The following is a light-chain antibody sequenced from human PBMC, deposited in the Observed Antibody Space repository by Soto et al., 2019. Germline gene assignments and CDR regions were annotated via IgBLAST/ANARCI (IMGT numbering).Light chain of an antibody. V-gene: IGLV2-14*01. Sequence: QSALTQPASVSGSPGQSITISCTGTSSDVGGYNYVSWYQQHPGKAPKLMIYEVSNRPSGVSNRFSGSKSGNTASLTISGLLAEDEADYYYITYASSCTPCVVGTGTKLTFL. CDR1: SSDVGGYNY. J-gene: IGLJ1*01. CDR2: EVS. CDR3: ITYASSCTPCV.